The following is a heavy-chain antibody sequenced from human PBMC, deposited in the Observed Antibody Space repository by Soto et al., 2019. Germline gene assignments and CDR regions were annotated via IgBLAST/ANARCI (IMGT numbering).Heavy chain of an antibody. Sequence: QVQLVQSGAEVKKPGASVKVSCKASGYTFTSYAMHWVRQAPGQRLEWMGWINAGNGNTKYSQKFQGRVTITSNTAESTAYTELSRLRSQDSDVYDCERSFRVPAAIGYCGQGTLVAVSS. J-gene: IGHJ4*02. CDR3: ERSFRVPAAIGY. V-gene: IGHV1-3*01. CDR2: INAGNGNT. CDR1: GYTFTSYA. D-gene: IGHD2-2*02.